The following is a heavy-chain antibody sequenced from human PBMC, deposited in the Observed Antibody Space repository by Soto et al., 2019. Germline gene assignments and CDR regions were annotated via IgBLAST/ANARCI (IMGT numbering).Heavy chain of an antibody. CDR2: ISGSGGST. CDR1: GFTFSSYA. V-gene: IGHV3-23*01. J-gene: IGHJ4*02. Sequence: GSLRLSCAASGFTFSSYAMSWVRQAPGKGLEWVSAISGSGGSTYYADSVKGRFTISRDNSKNTLYLQMSSLRAEDTAVYYCAKVFYYYDSSGYYYFDYWGQGTLVTVS. D-gene: IGHD3-22*01. CDR3: AKVFYYYDSSGYYYFDY.